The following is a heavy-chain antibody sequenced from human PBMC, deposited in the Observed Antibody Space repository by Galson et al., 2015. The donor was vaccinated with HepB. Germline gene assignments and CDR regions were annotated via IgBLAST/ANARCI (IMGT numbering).Heavy chain of an antibody. CDR3: ARDFRYSHGYHHYYYYGMDV. J-gene: IGHJ6*02. CDR1: GFTASNNY. V-gene: IGHV3-66*02. Sequence: SLRLSCAASGFTASNNYMSWVRQAPGKGLEWVSGIHRGGSTYYAESVKGRFTISRDNSKNTLYLQMNSLKTEDAAVYYCARDFRYSHGYHHYYYYGMDVWGQGTTVTVSS. D-gene: IGHD5-18*01. CDR2: IHRGGST.